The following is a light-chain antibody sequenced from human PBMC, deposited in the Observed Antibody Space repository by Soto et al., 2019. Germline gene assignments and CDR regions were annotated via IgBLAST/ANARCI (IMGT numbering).Light chain of an antibody. CDR1: SSNIGAGYE. Sequence: QSLLTQPPSVSEAPGQRVTISCTGSSSNIGAGYEAHWYQQVPGTAPKLLIYENNNRPSGVPDRFSGSKSGTSAALAITGLQAEDEAEYYCHSYDSSLSGYVFGTGTKLTVL. CDR3: HSYDSSLSGYV. V-gene: IGLV1-40*01. CDR2: ENN. J-gene: IGLJ1*01.